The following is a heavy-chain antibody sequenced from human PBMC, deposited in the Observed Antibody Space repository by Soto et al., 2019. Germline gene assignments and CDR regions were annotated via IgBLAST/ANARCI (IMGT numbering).Heavy chain of an antibody. J-gene: IGHJ4*02. V-gene: IGHV4-34*01. CDR3: ARRRITIFGVVTKFDY. Sequence: SETLSLTCAVYGGSFSVYYWSWIRQPPGKGLEWIGEINHSGSTNYNPSLKSRVTISVDTSKNQFSLKLSSVTAADTAVYYCARRRITIFGVVTKFDYWGQGTLVTVSS. CDR1: GGSFSVYY. D-gene: IGHD3-3*01. CDR2: INHSGST.